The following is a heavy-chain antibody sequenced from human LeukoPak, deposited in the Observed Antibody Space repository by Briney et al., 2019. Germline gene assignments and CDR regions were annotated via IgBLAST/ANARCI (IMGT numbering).Heavy chain of an antibody. Sequence: TGGSLRLSCAASGFTFSSYGMHWVRQAPGKGLEWVAFIRYDGSNKYYADSVKGRFTISRDNSKNTLYLQMNSLRAEDTAVYYCAKGSVAGPIHDAFDIWGQGTMVTVSS. CDR2: IRYDGSNK. D-gene: IGHD6-19*01. CDR1: GFTFSSYG. J-gene: IGHJ3*02. V-gene: IGHV3-30*02. CDR3: AKGSVAGPIHDAFDI.